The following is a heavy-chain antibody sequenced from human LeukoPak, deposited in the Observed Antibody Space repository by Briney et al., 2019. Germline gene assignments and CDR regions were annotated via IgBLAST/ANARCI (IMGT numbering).Heavy chain of an antibody. CDR2: IWYDGSNK. J-gene: IGHJ4*02. CDR3: ARDGYRYSSSSQFDY. Sequence: PGRSLRLSCAASGFTFSSYAMHWVRQAPGKGLEWVAVIWYDGSNKYYADSVKGRFTISRDNSKNTLYLQMNSLRAEDTAVYYCARDGYRYSSSSQFDYWGQGTLVTVSS. V-gene: IGHV3-33*08. D-gene: IGHD6-13*01. CDR1: GFTFSSYA.